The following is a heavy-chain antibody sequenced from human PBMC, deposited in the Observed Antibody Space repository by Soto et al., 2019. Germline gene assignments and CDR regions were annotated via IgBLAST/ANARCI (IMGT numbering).Heavy chain of an antibody. CDR3: ARDRIIAAAFHFDY. J-gene: IGHJ4*02. CDR2: ISAYNGNT. Sequence: ASVKVSCKASGYTFTSYGISWVRQAPGQGLEWMGWISAYNGNTNYAQKLQGRVTMTTDTSTSTAYMELRSLRSDDTAVCYCARDRIIAAAFHFDYWGQGTLVTVSS. CDR1: GYTFTSYG. V-gene: IGHV1-18*04. D-gene: IGHD6-13*01.